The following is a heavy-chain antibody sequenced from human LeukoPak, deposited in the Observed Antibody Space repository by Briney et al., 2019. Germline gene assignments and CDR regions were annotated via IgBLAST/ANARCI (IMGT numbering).Heavy chain of an antibody. CDR3: AKDSAFYYIDV. V-gene: IGHV3-23*01. CDR1: GFTFIRNV. CDR2: ISASGRST. D-gene: IGHD3-10*01. J-gene: IGHJ6*03. Sequence: GGSLRLSCEVSGFTFIRNVMSWVGQAPGKEREWVASISASGRSTYYADSVKGRFTISRDNSKKLLILQVNGRTDDEPPCDYCAKDSAFYYIDVWGKGATVIISS.